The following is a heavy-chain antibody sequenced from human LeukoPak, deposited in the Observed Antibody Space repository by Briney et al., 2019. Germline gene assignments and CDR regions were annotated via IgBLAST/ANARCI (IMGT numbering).Heavy chain of an antibody. Sequence: SETLSLTCAVYGVSFSGYYWSWIRQPPGKGLDWIGEINHSGSTNYNQSLKSRVTISVDTSKNQFSLKLSSVTAADTAVYYCARYEELGAGYYFDYWGQGTRVTVSP. V-gene: IGHV4-34*01. CDR3: ARYEELGAGYYFDY. J-gene: IGHJ4*02. CDR1: GVSFSGYY. D-gene: IGHD3-16*01. CDR2: INHSGST.